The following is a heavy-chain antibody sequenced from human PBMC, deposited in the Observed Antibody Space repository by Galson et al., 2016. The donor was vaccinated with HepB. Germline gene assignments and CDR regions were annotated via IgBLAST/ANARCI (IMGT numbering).Heavy chain of an antibody. Sequence: SETLSLTCGVYGGPFSGYSWTWIRQPPGKGLEWIGEVNHCGSTNYNPSLKSRITISIDTSKNQFSLNLSSVTAADTAVYYCARGMYAARGWFDTWGQGTLVTVSS. CDR3: ARGMYAARGWFDT. CDR2: VNHCGST. CDR1: GGPFSGYS. V-gene: IGHV4-34*01. D-gene: IGHD6-6*01. J-gene: IGHJ5*02.